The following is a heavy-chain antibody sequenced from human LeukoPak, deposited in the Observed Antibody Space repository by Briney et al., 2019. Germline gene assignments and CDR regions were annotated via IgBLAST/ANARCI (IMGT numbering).Heavy chain of an antibody. CDR1: GYTFTGYY. CDR3: ARAPGIAVAGRGNWFDP. D-gene: IGHD6-19*01. J-gene: IGHJ5*02. CDR2: INTNTGNP. V-gene: IGHV7-4-1*02. Sequence: ALVKVSCKASGYTFTGYYMHWVRQAPGQGLEWMGWINTNTGNPTYAQGFTGRFVFSLDSSVSTAYLQISSLKAEGTAVYYCARAPGIAVAGRGNWFDPWGQGTLVTVSS.